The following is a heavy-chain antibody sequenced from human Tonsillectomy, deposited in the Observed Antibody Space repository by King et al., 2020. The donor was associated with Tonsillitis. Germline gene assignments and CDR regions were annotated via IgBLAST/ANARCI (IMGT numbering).Heavy chain of an antibody. V-gene: IGHV3-23*04. Sequence: VQLVESGGGLVQPGGSLRLSCAASGFTFSSYAMSWVRQAPGKGLEWVSAISGSGGSTYYADSVKGRFTISRDNSKNTLYLQMNSLRAEDTAVYYCAKGDAGGGDGYNYAIDYWGQGPLVTVSS. CDR2: ISGSGGST. J-gene: IGHJ4*02. CDR1: GFTFSSYA. D-gene: IGHD5-24*01. CDR3: AKGDAGGGDGYNYAIDY.